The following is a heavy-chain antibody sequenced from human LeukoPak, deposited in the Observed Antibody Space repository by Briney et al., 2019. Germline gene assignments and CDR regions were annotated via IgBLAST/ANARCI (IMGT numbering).Heavy chain of an antibody. CDR1: GGSFSGYY. J-gene: IGHJ5*02. D-gene: IGHD3-22*01. CDR3: ARRIKDSSGYWVFDP. Sequence: PSETLSLTCAVYGGSFSGYYRSWIRQPPGKGLEWIGEINHSGSTNYNPSLKSRVTISVDTSKNQFSLKLSSVTAADTAVYYCARRIKDSSGYWVFDPWGQGTLVTVSS. CDR2: INHSGST. V-gene: IGHV4-34*01.